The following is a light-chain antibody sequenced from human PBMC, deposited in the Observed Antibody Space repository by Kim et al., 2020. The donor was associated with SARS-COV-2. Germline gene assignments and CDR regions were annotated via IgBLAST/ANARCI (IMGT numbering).Light chain of an antibody. Sequence: FSPGERATVSCRAGQSFGTNSVAWFQQKPGQAPGLLIYGASNMATGIPDRFSGSGSGTDFTLTISRLEPEDFAVYYCQQYGTVPYTFGQGTKLEI. CDR1: QSFGTNS. J-gene: IGKJ2*01. CDR3: QQYGTVPYT. V-gene: IGKV3-20*01. CDR2: GAS.